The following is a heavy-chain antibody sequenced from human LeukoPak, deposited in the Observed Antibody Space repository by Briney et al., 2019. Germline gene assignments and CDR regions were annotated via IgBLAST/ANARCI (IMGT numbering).Heavy chain of an antibody. CDR3: AREPYYDSSGYSPDY. D-gene: IGHD3-22*01. Sequence: GGSLTLSCAASGFTFSDYYMSWIRQAPGKGLEWVSYISSSGSFIYYADSVEGRFTISRDNAKNSLYLHMNSLRAEDTALYYCAREPYYDSSGYSPDYWGQGTLVTVSS. CDR1: GFTFSDYY. V-gene: IGHV3-11*04. CDR2: ISSSGSFI. J-gene: IGHJ4*02.